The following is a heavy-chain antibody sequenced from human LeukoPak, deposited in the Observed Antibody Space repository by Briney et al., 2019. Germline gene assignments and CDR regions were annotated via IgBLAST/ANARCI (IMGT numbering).Heavy chain of an antibody. J-gene: IGHJ4*02. Sequence: GGSLRLSCAASGFTLSSYWMHWVRQAPGKGLVWVSRINSDGSTTSYADSVKGRFTISRDNAKNTLYLQMNSLRAEDTAVYYCIYYGSGSYYKYYFDYWGQGTLVTVPS. CDR3: IYYGSGSYYKYYFDY. CDR2: INSDGSTT. CDR1: GFTLSSYW. V-gene: IGHV3-74*01. D-gene: IGHD3-10*01.